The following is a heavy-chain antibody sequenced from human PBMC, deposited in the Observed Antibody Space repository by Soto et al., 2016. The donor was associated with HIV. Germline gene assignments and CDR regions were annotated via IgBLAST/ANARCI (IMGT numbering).Heavy chain of an antibody. CDR1: GFSFSDYS. D-gene: IGHD6-19*01. Sequence: EVQLVESGGGLVQPGGSLRLSCTASGFSFSDYSMNWVRQAPGKGLEWVSYISGSSSSIYYADSVKGRFTISRDNAKNSLFLGMNSLRAEDTAVYYCAREDSSSGWYPYFDSWGQGTLVTVFS. CDR2: ISGSSSSI. J-gene: IGHJ4*02. CDR3: AREDSSSGWYPYFDS. V-gene: IGHV3-48*04.